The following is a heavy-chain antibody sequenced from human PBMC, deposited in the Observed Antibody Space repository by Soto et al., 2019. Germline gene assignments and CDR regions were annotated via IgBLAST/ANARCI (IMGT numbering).Heavy chain of an antibody. CDR3: VRDLRNYNSGFDP. CDR1: GDSVSVFY. D-gene: IGHD1-1*01. J-gene: IGHJ5*01. Sequence: PSETRSLTCIVSGDSVSVFYWSWIRQPPGKGLEWIGYVFHSGSTKYNPSLKSRVSMSVDTSKNQFSLKVTSVTAADTAVYYCVRDLRNYNSGFDPWGQGTLVTVSS. CDR2: VFHSGST. V-gene: IGHV4-59*02.